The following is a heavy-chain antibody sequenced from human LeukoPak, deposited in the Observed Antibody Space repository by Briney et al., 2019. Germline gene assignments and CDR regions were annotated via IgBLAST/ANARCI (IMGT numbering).Heavy chain of an antibody. CDR2: TWYDASQR. CDR3: AKWEGTRQFYFGY. Sequence: GGSLRLSCAVSGFSFRDFGFHWVRQAPGKGLEWVAATWYDASQRYYAESVKGRFTISQDNSKTPLYLEMNSLRVEDTAVYYCAKWEGTRQFYFGYWGQGALVTVAS. J-gene: IGHJ4*02. V-gene: IGHV3-33*06. CDR1: GFSFRDFG. D-gene: IGHD1-26*01.